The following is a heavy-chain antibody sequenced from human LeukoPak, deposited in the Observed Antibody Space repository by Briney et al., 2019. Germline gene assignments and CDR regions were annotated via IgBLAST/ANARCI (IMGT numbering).Heavy chain of an antibody. CDR3: TTAWGYYDSSGYSPQDY. D-gene: IGHD3-22*01. Sequence: GGSLRLSCAASGFTFSNAWMSWVRQAPGKGLEWVGRIKSETDGGTTDYAAPVKGRFAISRDDSKNTLYLQMNSLKTEDTAVYYCTTAWGYYDSSGYSPQDYWGQGTLVTVSS. CDR2: IKSETDGGTT. J-gene: IGHJ4*02. CDR1: GFTFSNAW. V-gene: IGHV3-15*01.